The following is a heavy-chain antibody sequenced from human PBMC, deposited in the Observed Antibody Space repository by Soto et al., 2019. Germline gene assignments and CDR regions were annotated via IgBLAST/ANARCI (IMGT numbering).Heavy chain of an antibody. Sequence: GESLKISCKTSGYSFLNYWIGWVRQMPGKGLEWMGLVYPGGSDASYRPSYQAQGTISAAKSISTVYLQWNSLKTSDTAMYYCAKHIVDTSMTASFNYWGQGTQVTVSS. D-gene: IGHD5-18*01. CDR2: VYPGGSDA. J-gene: IGHJ4*02. CDR3: AKHIVDTSMTASFNY. V-gene: IGHV5-51*01. CDR1: GYSFLNYW.